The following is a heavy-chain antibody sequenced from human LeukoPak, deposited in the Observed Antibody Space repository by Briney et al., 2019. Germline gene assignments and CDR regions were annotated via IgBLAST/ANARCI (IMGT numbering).Heavy chain of an antibody. V-gene: IGHV3-9*01. J-gene: IGHJ4*02. Sequence: GGSLRLSCAASGFTFDDYAMHWVRQAPGKGLEWVSGISWDGTNIGYADSVKGRFTISRDNAKNSLYLPMHSLRAEDTALYYCAKAFSAPSSSPVDYWGQGTLVTVSS. CDR1: GFTFDDYA. CDR3: AKAFSAPSSSPVDY. D-gene: IGHD6-13*01. CDR2: ISWDGTNI.